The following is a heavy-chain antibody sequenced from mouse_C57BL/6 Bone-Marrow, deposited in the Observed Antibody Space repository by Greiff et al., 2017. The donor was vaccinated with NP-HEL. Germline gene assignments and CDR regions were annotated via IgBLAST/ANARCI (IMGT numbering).Heavy chain of an antibody. D-gene: IGHD1-1*01. Sequence: VQLQQSGAELVRPGASVKLSCTASGFNIKDDYMHWVKQRPEQGLEWIGWIDPENGDTEYASKFQGKATITADTSSNTAYLQLSSLPSEETAVYYCTTHYDGSSNWYFDVWGTGTTVTVSS. CDR1: GFNIKDDY. CDR3: TTHYDGSSNWYFDV. CDR2: IDPENGDT. V-gene: IGHV14-4*01. J-gene: IGHJ1*03.